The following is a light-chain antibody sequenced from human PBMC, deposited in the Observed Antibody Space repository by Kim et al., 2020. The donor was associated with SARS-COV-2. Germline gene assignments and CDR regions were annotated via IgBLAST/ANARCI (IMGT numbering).Light chain of an antibody. CDR2: GAS. J-gene: IGKJ1*01. Sequence: EIVMTQSPATLSVSPGERATLSCRASQSVSSNLAWYQQKPGQAPRLLIYGASTRATGIPARFSGSGSGTEFTLTISSLESEDFAVYYCRQNNNWQTFGQGTKVDIK. CDR1: QSVSSN. V-gene: IGKV3-15*01. CDR3: RQNNNWQT.